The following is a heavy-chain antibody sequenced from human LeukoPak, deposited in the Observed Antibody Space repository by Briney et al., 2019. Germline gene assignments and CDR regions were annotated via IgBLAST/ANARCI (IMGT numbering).Heavy chain of an antibody. CDR2: IWYDGSNK. J-gene: IGHJ4*02. CDR3: ARDSSSWYLIGYFDY. D-gene: IGHD6-13*01. CDR1: GFIFSSYG. V-gene: IGHV3-33*01. Sequence: GGSLRLSCAASGFIFSSYGMHWVRQAPGKGLEWVAVIWYDGSNKYYADSVKGRFTISRDNSKNTLYLQMNSLRAEDTAVYYCARDSSSWYLIGYFDYWGQGTLVTVSS.